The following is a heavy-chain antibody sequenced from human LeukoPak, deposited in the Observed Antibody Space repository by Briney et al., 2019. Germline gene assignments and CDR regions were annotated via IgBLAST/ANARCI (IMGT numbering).Heavy chain of an antibody. V-gene: IGHV3-9*03. Sequence: GGSLRLSCAASGFTFSSYAMHWVRQAPGKGLEWVSGISWNSGSIGYADSVKGRFTISRDNAKNSLYLQMNSLRAEDMALYYCAKGYNWNLGDAFDIWGQGTMVTVSS. CDR1: GFTFSSYA. D-gene: IGHD1-7*01. J-gene: IGHJ3*02. CDR2: ISWNSGSI. CDR3: AKGYNWNLGDAFDI.